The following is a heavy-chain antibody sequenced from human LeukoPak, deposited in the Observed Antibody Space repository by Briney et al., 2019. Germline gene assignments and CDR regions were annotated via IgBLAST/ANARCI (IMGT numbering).Heavy chain of an antibody. CDR1: GFTFDNYG. CDR2: ISSSGGGT. D-gene: IGHD2-15*01. Sequence: PGGSLRLSCAASGFTFDNYGINWVRQAPGKGLEWVSAISSSGGGTYYADSVKGRFTISRDNSKNMLYLQMNSLRAEDTAAYYCAKGDSVVAGPGFDYWGQGTLVTVSS. J-gene: IGHJ4*02. CDR3: AKGDSVVAGPGFDY. V-gene: IGHV3-23*01.